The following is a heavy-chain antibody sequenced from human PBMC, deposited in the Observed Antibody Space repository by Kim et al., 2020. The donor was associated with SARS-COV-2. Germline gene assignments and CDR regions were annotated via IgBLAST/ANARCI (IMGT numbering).Heavy chain of an antibody. CDR3: ARDYESLTGDGYNPSFDD. J-gene: IGHJ4*02. V-gene: IGHV1-46*01. Sequence: ASVKVSCKASGYTFTSYYMHWVRQAPGQGLEWMGIINPSGVSTGYAQKFQGRVTMTRDTSPSTVYMELRSWRSEDTAVYYCARDYESLTGDGYNPSFDDWGQGTLVTVSS. CDR2: INPSGVST. D-gene: IGHD5-12*01. CDR1: GYTFTSYY.